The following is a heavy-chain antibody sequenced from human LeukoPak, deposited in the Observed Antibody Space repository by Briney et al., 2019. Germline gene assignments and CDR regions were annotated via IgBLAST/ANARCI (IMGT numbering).Heavy chain of an antibody. CDR3: ARGNDSSGYYPSHYYYYYGMDV. Sequence: SETLSLTCAVYGGSFSGYYWSWIRQPPGKGLEWIGEINHSGSTNYNPSLKSRVTISVDTSKNQFSLELSSVTAADTAVYYCARGNDSSGYYPSHYYYYYGMDVWGQGTTVTVSS. J-gene: IGHJ6*02. CDR2: INHSGST. D-gene: IGHD3-22*01. CDR1: GGSFSGYY. V-gene: IGHV4-34*01.